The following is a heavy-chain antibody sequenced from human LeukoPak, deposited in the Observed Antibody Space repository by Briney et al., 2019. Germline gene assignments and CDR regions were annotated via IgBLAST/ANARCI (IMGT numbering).Heavy chain of an antibody. J-gene: IGHJ4*02. Sequence: PGGSLRLSCAASGFTFSSYSMNWVRQAPGKGLERVSSISSSSSYIYYADSVKGRFTISRDNAKNSLYLQMNSLRAEDTAVYYCARRRITMVRGIDYWGQGTLVTVSS. CDR3: ARRRITMVRGIDY. CDR1: GFTFSSYS. CDR2: ISSSSSYI. V-gene: IGHV3-21*01. D-gene: IGHD3-10*01.